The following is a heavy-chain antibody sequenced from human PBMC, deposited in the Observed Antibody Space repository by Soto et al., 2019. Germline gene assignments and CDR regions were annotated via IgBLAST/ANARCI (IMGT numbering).Heavy chain of an antibody. V-gene: IGHV3-53*01. CDR2: IHSGGDT. D-gene: IGHD3-10*01. CDR3: AGSTNYYLYYFDY. Sequence: VGSLRLSCAASGFSVSGNYMSWVRQAPGKGPEWISVIHSGGDTNYADSVKGRFTISRDKSKNTLYLQMSSLRAEDTAVYYCAGSTNYYLYYFDYWGQGTLVTVSS. CDR1: GFSVSGNY. J-gene: IGHJ4*02.